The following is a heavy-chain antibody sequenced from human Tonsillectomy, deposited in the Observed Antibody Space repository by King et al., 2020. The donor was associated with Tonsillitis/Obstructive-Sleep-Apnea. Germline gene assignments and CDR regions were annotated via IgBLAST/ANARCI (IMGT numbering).Heavy chain of an antibody. CDR3: AHSHVAERWLQNSFFDS. CDR1: GFSFSSRGGG. Sequence: TLKESGPTLVKPTQTLTLTGSFSGFSFSSRGGGVAWIRQPPGKALEWLALIYWDDDKRYSPSLKSRLTITKDTSKNQVVLTMTHMDPVDTATYYRAHSHVAERWLQNSFFDSGGRATLATASS. D-gene: IGHD5-24*01. V-gene: IGHV2-5*02. J-gene: IGHJ4*02. CDR2: IYWDDDK.